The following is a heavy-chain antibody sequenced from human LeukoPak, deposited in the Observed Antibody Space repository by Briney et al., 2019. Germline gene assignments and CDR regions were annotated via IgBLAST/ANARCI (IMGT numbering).Heavy chain of an antibody. Sequence: ASVKVSCTASGGTFSSYAISWVRQAPGQGLEWMGGIIPIFGTANYAQKFQGRVTITADESTSTAYMELSSLRSEDTAVYYCARGGDYSIIRGKNWFDPWGQGTLVTVSS. V-gene: IGHV1-69*13. CDR3: ARGGDYSIIRGKNWFDP. J-gene: IGHJ5*02. D-gene: IGHD4-11*01. CDR2: IIPIFGTA. CDR1: GGTFSSYA.